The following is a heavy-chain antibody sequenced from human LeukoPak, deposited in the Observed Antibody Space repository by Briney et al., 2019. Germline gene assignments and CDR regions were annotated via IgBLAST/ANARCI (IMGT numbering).Heavy chain of an antibody. CDR2: FDPEAGET. CDR3: ATAYNSGGWQRLGHPDY. J-gene: IGHJ4*02. Sequence: ASVTVSCKVSGYTLTDLAMHWVRQAPGKGLEWMGGFDPEAGETIYAQKFQGRVTMTEDTSADTAYMDLSSLRSEDTAVYYCATAYNSGGWQRLGHPDYWGQGTLVTVSS. D-gene: IGHD5-24*01. V-gene: IGHV1-24*01. CDR1: GYTLTDLA.